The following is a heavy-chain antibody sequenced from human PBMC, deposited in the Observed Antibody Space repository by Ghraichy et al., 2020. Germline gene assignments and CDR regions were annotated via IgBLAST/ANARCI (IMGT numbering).Heavy chain of an antibody. J-gene: IGHJ4*02. CDR3: AKPGEVWGSYRHYFDY. CDR1: GFTFSSYA. D-gene: IGHD3-16*02. V-gene: IGHV3-23*01. CDR2: ISGSGGST. Sequence: GGSLRLSCAASGFTFSSYAMSWVRQAPGKGLEWVSAISGSGGSTYYADSVKGRFTISRDNSKNTLYLQMNSLRAEDTAVYYCAKPGEVWGSYRHYFDYWGQGTLVTVSS.